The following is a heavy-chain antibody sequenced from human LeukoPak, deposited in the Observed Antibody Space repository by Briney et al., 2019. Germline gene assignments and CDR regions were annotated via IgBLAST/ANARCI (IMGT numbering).Heavy chain of an antibody. CDR2: ISGSGGTT. CDR3: AKDRGIVVVPTLFDY. Sequence: PGGSLRLSCAAPGFTFSGSTMSWVRQAPGKGLEWVSGISGSGGTTRHADSVKGRFTISRDNSKNTLYLQMNSLRAEDTAVYYCAKDRGIVVVPTLFDYWGQGTLVTVSS. D-gene: IGHD2-2*01. J-gene: IGHJ4*02. V-gene: IGHV3-23*01. CDR1: GFTFSGST.